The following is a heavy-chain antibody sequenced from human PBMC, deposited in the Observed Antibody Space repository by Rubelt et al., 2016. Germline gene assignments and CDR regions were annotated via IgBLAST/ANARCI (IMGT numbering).Heavy chain of an antibody. CDR1: GGSISSYY. J-gene: IGHJ4*02. CDR3: AGGITIFGVASGYFDY. Sequence: QVQLQESGPGLVKPSETLSLTCTVSGGSISSYYWSWIRQPPGKGLEWIGYIYYSGSTNYNPSLTSRVTRSVDTSSVQFSRRLSSVTAVETAVYYCAGGITIFGVASGYFDYWGQGTLVTVSS. V-gene: IGHV4-59*01. D-gene: IGHD3-3*01. CDR2: IYYSGST.